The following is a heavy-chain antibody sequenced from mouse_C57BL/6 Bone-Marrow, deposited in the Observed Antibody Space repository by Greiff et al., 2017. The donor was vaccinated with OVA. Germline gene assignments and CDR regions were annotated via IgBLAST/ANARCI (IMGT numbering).Heavy chain of an antibody. D-gene: IGHD1-1*01. CDR2: IWTGGGT. J-gene: IGHJ4*01. CDR3: ARGYYYGSSYDYAMDY. CDR1: GFSFTSYA. V-gene: IGHV2-9-1*01. Sequence: QVQLQQSGPGLVAPSQSLSITCTVSGFSFTSYAISWVRQPPGKGLEWLGVIWTGGGTNYNSALKSSLSISKDNSKSQVFLKMNSLQTDDTARYYCARGYYYGSSYDYAMDYWGQGTSVTVSA.